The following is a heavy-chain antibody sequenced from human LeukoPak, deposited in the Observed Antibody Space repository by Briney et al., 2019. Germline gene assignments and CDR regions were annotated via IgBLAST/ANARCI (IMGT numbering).Heavy chain of an antibody. CDR2: IYHSGST. D-gene: IGHD3-3*01. CDR1: GYSISSGYY. CDR3: ARNKGDYDFWSGFD. V-gene: IGHV4-38-2*01. J-gene: IGHJ4*02. Sequence: SETLSLTCAVSGYSISSGYYWGWIRQPPGKGLEWIGSIYHSGSTYYNPSLKSRVTISVDMSKNQFSLKLSSVTAADTAVCYCARNKGDYDFWSGFDWSQGTLVTVSS.